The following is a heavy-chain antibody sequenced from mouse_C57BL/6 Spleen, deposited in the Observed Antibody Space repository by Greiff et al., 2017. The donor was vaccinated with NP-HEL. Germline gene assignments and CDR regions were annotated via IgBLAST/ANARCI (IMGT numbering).Heavy chain of an antibody. CDR1: GYTFTSYW. CDR3: ARDDGSSLYAMDY. V-gene: IGHV1-55*01. CDR2: IYPGSGST. J-gene: IGHJ4*01. D-gene: IGHD1-1*01. Sequence: QVQLQQSGAELVKPGASVKMSCKASGYTFTSYWITWVKQRPGQGLEWIGDIYPGSGSTNYNEKCKSKATLTVDTSSSTAYMQPSSLTSEDSAVYYCARDDGSSLYAMDYWGQGTSVTVSS.